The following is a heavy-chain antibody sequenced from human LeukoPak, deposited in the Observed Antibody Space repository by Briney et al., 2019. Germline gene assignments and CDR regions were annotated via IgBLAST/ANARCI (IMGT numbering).Heavy chain of an antibody. CDR1: GFTFSSYG. V-gene: IGHV3-33*01. J-gene: IGHJ4*02. D-gene: IGHD2-15*01. Sequence: GGSLRLSCAASGFTFSSYGMHWVRQAPGKGLEWVAVMYYDGISKYYADSVKGRFTISRDNSNNTLYLQMNSLRVEDTGVYYCARDYYCSGGSCLHFDYWGQGTLVTVSS. CDR3: ARDYYCSGGSCLHFDY. CDR2: MYYDGISK.